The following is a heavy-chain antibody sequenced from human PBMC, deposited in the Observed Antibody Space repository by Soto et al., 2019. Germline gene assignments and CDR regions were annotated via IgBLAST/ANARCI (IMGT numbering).Heavy chain of an antibody. CDR3: ARGDSGYQNNWFDP. D-gene: IGHD5-12*01. CDR2: IYYSGST. Sequence: PSETLSLTCTVSGCSISSYYWSWIRQPPGKGLEWIGYIYYSGSTNYNPSLKSRVTISVDTSKNQFSLKLSSVTAADTAVYYCARGDSGYQNNWFDPWGQGTLVTVSS. V-gene: IGHV4-59*01. J-gene: IGHJ5*02. CDR1: GCSISSYY.